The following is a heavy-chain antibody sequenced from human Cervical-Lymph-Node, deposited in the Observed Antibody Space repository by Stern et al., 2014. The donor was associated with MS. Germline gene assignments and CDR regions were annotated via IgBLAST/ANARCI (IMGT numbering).Heavy chain of an antibody. CDR2: IHYNGIT. CDR1: GDSISSSRYH. J-gene: IGHJ3*02. CDR3: ARTLHTTVITGDGFQI. V-gene: IGHV4-39*01. D-gene: IGHD4-23*01. Sequence: QLQESGPGLVKPAETLSLTCTVSGDSISSSRYHWGWIRQPPGEGLEWIGHIHYNGITYYNPSLKSRVTMSTDMSKNQFSLKVTSVAAADTAVYYCARTLHTTVITGDGFQIWGRGTMVTVSS.